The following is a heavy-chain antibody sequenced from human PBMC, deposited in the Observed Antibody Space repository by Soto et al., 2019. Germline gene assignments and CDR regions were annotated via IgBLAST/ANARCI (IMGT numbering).Heavy chain of an antibody. CDR1: GFIFRTYS. V-gene: IGHV3-21*06. Sequence: GGSLRLSCAASGFIFRTYSMNWVRQAPGKGLEWISSISGYSIYLYYADSVKGRVTISRDNAKNSLHLQMDSLRPEDTAVYYCARWGDATGYYLDYWGQGTLVTVSS. D-gene: IGHD3-9*01. J-gene: IGHJ4*02. CDR2: ISGYSIYL. CDR3: ARWGDATGYYLDY.